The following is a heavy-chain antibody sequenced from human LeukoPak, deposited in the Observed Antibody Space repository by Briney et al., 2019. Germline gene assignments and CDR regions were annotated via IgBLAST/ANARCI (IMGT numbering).Heavy chain of an antibody. CDR2: TYYNGDT. D-gene: IGHD1-14*01. CDR1: GGSVRSYY. J-gene: IGHJ6*03. Sequence: SSETLSLTCTVSGGSVRSYYWGWIRQSPGKGLEWIGYTYYNGDTKYSPSLKSRVILSVDTSKNQFSLNLKSVTDADSAVYYCARENPYYYYMDVWGKGTTVTVSS. CDR3: ARENPYYYYMDV. V-gene: IGHV4-59*02.